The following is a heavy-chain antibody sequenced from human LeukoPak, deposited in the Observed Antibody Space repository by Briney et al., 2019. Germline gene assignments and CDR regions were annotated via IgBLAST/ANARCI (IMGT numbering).Heavy chain of an antibody. CDR2: INPNSGGT. CDR1: GYTFTGYY. D-gene: IGHD5-12*01. CDR3: GRDGVDGYDLSYGMDV. J-gene: IGHJ6*02. Sequence: ASVKVSCKASGYTFTGYYMHWVRQAPGQGLEWMGWINPNSGGTNYAQKFQGRVTMTRDTSISTAYMELSRLRSDDTAVYYCGRDGVDGYDLSYGMDVWAKGPRSPSP. V-gene: IGHV1-2*02.